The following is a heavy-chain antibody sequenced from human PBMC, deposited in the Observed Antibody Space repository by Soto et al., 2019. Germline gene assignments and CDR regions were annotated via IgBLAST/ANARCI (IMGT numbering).Heavy chain of an antibody. D-gene: IGHD6-19*01. CDR1: GGTFSSYA. CDR3: AREDRQWLPRVYYYYYGMDV. V-gene: IGHV1-69*13. J-gene: IGHJ6*02. Sequence: SVKVSCKASGGTFSSYAISWVRQAPGQGLEWMGGIIPIFGTANYAQKFQGRVTITADESTSTAYMELNSLRAEDTAVYYCAREDRQWLPRVYYYYYGMDVWGQGTTVTVSS. CDR2: IIPIFGTA.